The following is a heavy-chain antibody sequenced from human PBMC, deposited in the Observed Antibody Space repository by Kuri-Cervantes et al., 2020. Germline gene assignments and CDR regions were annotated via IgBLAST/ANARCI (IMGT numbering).Heavy chain of an antibody. CDR3: AHKRGRGGGFDV. Sequence: SGPTLVKPTQTLTLTCTFSGFSLSTSGVGVGWIRQPPGKALEWLALICWDDDKRYNPSLKSGLTITKDTSKNQVVLTMTNMDPVDTATYFCAHKRGRGGGFDVWDQGTMVTVSS. D-gene: IGHD5-24*01. J-gene: IGHJ3*01. V-gene: IGHV2-5*02. CDR1: GFSLSTSGVG. CDR2: ICWDDDK.